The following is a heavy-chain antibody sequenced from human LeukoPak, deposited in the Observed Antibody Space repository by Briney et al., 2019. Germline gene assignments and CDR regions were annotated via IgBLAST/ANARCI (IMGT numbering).Heavy chain of an antibody. Sequence: SVTLSLTCTVSGGSFSSSSYFWGWIRQPPGKGLEWIGSVYYSGSTYYNPSLKSRVTISVDTSKSQFSLNLSSVTAADTAVYYCARHDVPAMIKPFDYWGQGTLVTVSS. CDR2: VYYSGST. CDR1: GGSFSSSSYF. J-gene: IGHJ4*02. V-gene: IGHV4-39*01. CDR3: ARHDVPAMIKPFDY. D-gene: IGHD5-18*01.